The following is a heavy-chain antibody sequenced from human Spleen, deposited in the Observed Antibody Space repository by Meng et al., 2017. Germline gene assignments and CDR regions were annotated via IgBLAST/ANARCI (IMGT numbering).Heavy chain of an antibody. CDR3: AHSQGGSYFNYFDP. J-gene: IGHJ5*02. V-gene: IGHV2-5*02. CDR1: GFSLSTNGVG. D-gene: IGHD1-26*01. CDR2: IYWDDDK. Sequence: SGPTLVKPTQTLTLTCTFSGFSLSTNGVGVGWIRQPPGKALDWLALIYWDDDKRYSPSLKSRLTITKDTSKNQVVLTMTNLDPVDTATYYCAHSQGGSYFNYFDPWGQGTLVTVSS.